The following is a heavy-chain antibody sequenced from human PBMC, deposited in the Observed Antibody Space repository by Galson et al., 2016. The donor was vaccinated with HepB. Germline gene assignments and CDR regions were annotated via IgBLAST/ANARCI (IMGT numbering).Heavy chain of an antibody. CDR1: GFTFNSYD. Sequence: SLRLSCAASGFTFNSYDMNWVRQAPGKGLEWVSSIGGATPYTSYAPSVEGRFAISRDSAKNSLYLQMNSLRVEDTAVYFCARNLRMIPPGTLFWGSQGRGLRNDDAMDVRGQGTTVTVS. CDR3: ARNLRMIPPGTLFWGSQGRGLRNDDAMDV. D-gene: IGHD3-16*01. V-gene: IGHV3-21*06. CDR2: IGGATPYT. J-gene: IGHJ6*02.